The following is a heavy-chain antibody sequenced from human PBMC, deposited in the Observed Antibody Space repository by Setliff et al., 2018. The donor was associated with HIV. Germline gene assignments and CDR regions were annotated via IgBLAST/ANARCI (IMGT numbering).Heavy chain of an antibody. V-gene: IGHV4-59*05. CDR1: GGSISSSY. CDR2: IYYSGNT. J-gene: IGHJ4*03. CDR3: ARVVDADYLDY. D-gene: IGHD2-15*01. Sequence: PSETLSLTCTVSGGSISSSYWTWTRQPPGKGLEWIGSIYYSGNTYYNPSLKSRVTISVDTSKNQFSLKLNSVTAADTAMYYCARVVDADYLDYWGQGTMVTVSS.